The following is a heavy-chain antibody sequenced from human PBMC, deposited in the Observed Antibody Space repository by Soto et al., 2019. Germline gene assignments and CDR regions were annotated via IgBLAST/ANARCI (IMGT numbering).Heavy chain of an antibody. D-gene: IGHD3-16*02. J-gene: IGHJ4*02. Sequence: QVQLVQSGAEVKKPGASVKVSCKASGYTFTSYGISWVRQAPGQGLEWMGWISAYNGNTNYTQKLQGRVTMTTDTSTSTAYMELRSLRSDDTAVYYCARAPPIMITCGGVIDPDFDYWGQGTLVTVSS. V-gene: IGHV1-18*01. CDR1: GYTFTSYG. CDR2: ISAYNGNT. CDR3: ARAPPIMITCGGVIDPDFDY.